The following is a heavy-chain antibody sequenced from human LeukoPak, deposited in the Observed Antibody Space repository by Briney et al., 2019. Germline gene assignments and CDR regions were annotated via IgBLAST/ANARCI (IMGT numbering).Heavy chain of an antibody. Sequence: QPGGSLRLSCIASGFTFSSYAMGWVRQAPGKGLEWVANIKQDGSEKYYVDSVKGRFTISRDNAKNTLYLQMNSLRAEDTAVYYCTRDWRNLGYDYWGQGTLVTVSS. CDR2: IKQDGSEK. D-gene: IGHD5-12*01. V-gene: IGHV3-7*01. J-gene: IGHJ4*02. CDR1: GFTFSSYA. CDR3: TRDWRNLGYDY.